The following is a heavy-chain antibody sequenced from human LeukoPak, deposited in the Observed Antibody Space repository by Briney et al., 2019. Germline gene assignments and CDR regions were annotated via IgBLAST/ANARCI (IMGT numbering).Heavy chain of an antibody. D-gene: IGHD3-9*01. J-gene: IGHJ4*02. V-gene: IGHV4-59*11. CDR2: IYYSGST. CDR1: GGSISSHY. CDR3: ARASGTGYYNFDY. Sequence: PSETLSLTCTVSGGSISSHYWSWIRQPPGKGLEWIGYIYYSGSTNYNPSLKSRVTISVDTSKNQFSLKLGSVTAADTAVYYCARASGTGYYNFDYWGQGTLVTVSS.